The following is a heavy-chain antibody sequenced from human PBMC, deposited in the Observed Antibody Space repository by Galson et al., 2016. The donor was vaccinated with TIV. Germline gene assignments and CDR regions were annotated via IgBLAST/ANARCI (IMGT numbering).Heavy chain of an antibody. CDR1: GFSVSDNY. CDR2: IYNDGTT. D-gene: IGHD2-21*01. V-gene: IGHV3-53*05. J-gene: IGHJ6*02. CDR3: ARERRYCGDQGYRRYYYGMDV. Sequence: SLRLSCAAAGFSVSDNYMNWVRQAPGKGLEWVSIIYNDGTTYYADSVKGRFTISRDNSKNTVYLQMHSLGADDAAVYHCARERRYCGDQGYRRYYYGMDVWGQGTTVTVSS.